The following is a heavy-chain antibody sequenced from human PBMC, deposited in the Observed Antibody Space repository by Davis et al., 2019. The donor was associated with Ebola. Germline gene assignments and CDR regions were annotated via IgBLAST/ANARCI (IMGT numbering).Heavy chain of an antibody. CDR2: ISSSSSYI. Sequence: GESLKISCAASGFTFSSYSMNWVRQAPGKGLEWVSSISSSSSYIYYADSVKGRFTISRDNAKNTLYLQMNSLRAEDTAVYYCARPRPAIVATIYYYYMDVWGKGTTVTVSS. D-gene: IGHD5-12*01. V-gene: IGHV3-21*01. J-gene: IGHJ6*03. CDR1: GFTFSSYS. CDR3: ARPRPAIVATIYYYYMDV.